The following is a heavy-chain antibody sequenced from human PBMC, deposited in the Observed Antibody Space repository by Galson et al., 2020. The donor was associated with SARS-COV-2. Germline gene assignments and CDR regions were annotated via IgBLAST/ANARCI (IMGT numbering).Heavy chain of an antibody. CDR2: ISYDGSNK. Sequence: GGFLRLSCAASGFTFSSYVMHWVRQAPGKGLEWVAVISYDGSNKYYADSVKGRFTISRDNSKNTLYLQMNSLRAEDTAVYYCGSGSYWQKIDYWGQGTLVTVSS. D-gene: IGHD3-10*01. J-gene: IGHJ4*02. CDR1: GFTFSSYV. V-gene: IGHV3-30*04. CDR3: GSGSYWQKIDY.